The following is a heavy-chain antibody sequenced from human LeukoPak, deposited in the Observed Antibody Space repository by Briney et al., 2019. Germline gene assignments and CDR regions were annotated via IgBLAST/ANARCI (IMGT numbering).Heavy chain of an antibody. Sequence: TGGSLSLSCAASGFILNTYTITWVRQAPGKGLEWVSSITNTPNYIYYADSVKGRFTISRDNANNSLYLQMDSLRAEDTAVYYCWRDSPYDTSIWGQGTRVTVSS. D-gene: IGHD3-16*01. V-gene: IGHV3-21*01. CDR1: GFILNTYT. CDR3: WRDSPYDTSI. J-gene: IGHJ4*02. CDR2: ITNTPNYI.